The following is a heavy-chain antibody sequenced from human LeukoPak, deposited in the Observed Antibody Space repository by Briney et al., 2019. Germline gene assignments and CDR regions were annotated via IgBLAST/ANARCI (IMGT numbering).Heavy chain of an antibody. CDR3: AELGITMIGGV. CDR2: TSSSGSTI. V-gene: IGHV3-48*03. Sequence: GGSLRLSCAASGFTFSSYEMNWVRQAPGKGLEWVSYTSSSGSTIYYADSVKGRFTISRDNARNSLYLQMNSLRAEDTAVYYCAELGITMIGGVWGKGTTVTISS. D-gene: IGHD3-10*02. CDR1: GFTFSSYE. J-gene: IGHJ6*04.